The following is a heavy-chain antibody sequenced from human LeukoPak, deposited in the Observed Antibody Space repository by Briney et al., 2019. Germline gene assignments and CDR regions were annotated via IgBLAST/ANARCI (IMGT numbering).Heavy chain of an antibody. V-gene: IGHV1-2*02. D-gene: IGHD2-15*01. CDR2: INPNSGGT. J-gene: IGHJ5*02. CDR3: ARERIFGRGWFDP. CDR1: GYTFTGYY. Sequence: ASVKVSCKAPGYTFTGYYMHWVRQAPGQGLEWMGWINPNSGGTNYAQKFQGRVTMTRDTSISTAYMELSRLGSDDTAVYYCARERIFGRGWFDPWGQGTLVTVSS.